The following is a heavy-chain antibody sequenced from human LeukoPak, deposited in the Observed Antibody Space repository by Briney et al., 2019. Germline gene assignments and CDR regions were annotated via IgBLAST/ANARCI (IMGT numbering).Heavy chain of an antibody. Sequence: GSLRLSCAASGFTFSSYEMNWVRQAPGKGLEWVSYISSSGSTIYYADSVKGRFTISRDNAKNSLYLQMNSLRAEDTAVYYCARDLWFGEEHPYYYYGMDVWGQGTTVTVSS. CDR2: ISSSGSTI. CDR1: GFTFSSYE. V-gene: IGHV3-48*03. CDR3: ARDLWFGEEHPYYYYGMDV. D-gene: IGHD3-10*01. J-gene: IGHJ6*02.